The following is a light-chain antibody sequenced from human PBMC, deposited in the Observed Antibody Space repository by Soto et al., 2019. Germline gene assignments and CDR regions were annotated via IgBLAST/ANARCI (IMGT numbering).Light chain of an antibody. CDR1: QTISTY. Sequence: DIQMTQSPSSLSASVGDRVTITCRASQTISTYLYWYQQKPGKAPNLLIYAASSLQSGVPSRFSGSGSGTDFTLTISSLQPEDVATYYCHQSYSSTPTFGGGTKVEIK. CDR2: AAS. V-gene: IGKV1-39*01. CDR3: HQSYSSTPT. J-gene: IGKJ4*01.